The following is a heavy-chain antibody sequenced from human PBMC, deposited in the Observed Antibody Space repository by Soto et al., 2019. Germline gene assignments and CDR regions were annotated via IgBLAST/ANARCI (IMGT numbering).Heavy chain of an antibody. D-gene: IGHD3-10*01. CDR3: ARRGNDYQGSGSSRSSRRYYYNYMAV. CDR2: VNHSGST. J-gene: IGHJ6*03. V-gene: IGHV4-34*01. Sequence: HAQLQQWGAGLLKPSETLSLTCAVYGGSFSGYYWSWTRQPPGKGLEWIGDVNHSGSTNYNPSLKIGITRSVDRSTKHCSQKRGSVTAADTAVYYGARRGNDYQGSGSSRSSRRYYYNYMAVWGKGTTVTVSS. CDR1: GGSFSGYY.